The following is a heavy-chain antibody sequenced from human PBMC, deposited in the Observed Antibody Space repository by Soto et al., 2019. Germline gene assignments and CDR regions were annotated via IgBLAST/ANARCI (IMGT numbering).Heavy chain of an antibody. D-gene: IGHD2-15*01. CDR2: ISAYNGNT. J-gene: IGHJ6*02. V-gene: IGHV1-18*04. CDR1: GYTFTSYG. CDR3: ARDGGKSGYCSGGSCYAYAPVYDYGMDV. Sequence: GSSVKVSCKASGYTFTSYGISWVRQAPGQGLEWMGWISAYNGNTNYAQKLQGRVTMTTDTSTSTAYMELRSLRSDDTAVYYCARDGGKSGYCSGGSCYAYAPVYDYGMDVWG.